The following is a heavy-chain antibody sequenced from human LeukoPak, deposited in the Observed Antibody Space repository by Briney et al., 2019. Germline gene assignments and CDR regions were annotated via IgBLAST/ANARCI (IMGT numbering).Heavy chain of an antibody. D-gene: IGHD2-15*01. CDR2: IYYSGST. CDR1: GGSFSGYY. J-gene: IGHJ3*02. V-gene: IGHV4-59*08. Sequence: SETLSLTCAVYGGSFSGYYWSWIRQPPGKALEWIGYIYYSGSTNYNPSLKSRVTISVDTSKNQFSLKLSSVTAADTAVYYCASDRIEVDAFDIWGQGTMVTVSS. CDR3: ASDRIEVDAFDI.